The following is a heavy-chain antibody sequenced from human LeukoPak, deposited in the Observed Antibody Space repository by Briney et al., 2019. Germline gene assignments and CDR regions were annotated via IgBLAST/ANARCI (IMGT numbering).Heavy chain of an antibody. D-gene: IGHD3-22*01. CDR2: ISCYNGDK. Sequence: ASVKVSCKASGYTFNRYGISWVQQAPGQGPEWMGWISCYNGDKKFEQKFQGRFTMTTDASASTAYMELRSLTSDDTAVYYCARDFSNTSGFKVVIDYWGQGTSVTVSS. V-gene: IGHV1-18*01. CDR3: ARDFSNTSGFKVVIDY. J-gene: IGHJ4*02. CDR1: GYTFNRYG.